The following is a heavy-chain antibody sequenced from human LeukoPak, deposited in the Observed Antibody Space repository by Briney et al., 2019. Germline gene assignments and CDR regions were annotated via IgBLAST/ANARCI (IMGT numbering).Heavy chain of an antibody. CDR3: AKDYLGFGELFRCYMDV. CDR1: GFTFSSYG. CDR2: ISGSGGST. V-gene: IGHV3-23*01. J-gene: IGHJ6*03. D-gene: IGHD3-10*01. Sequence: GGSLRLSCAASGFTFSSYGMSWVRQAPGKGLEWVSAISGSGGSTYYADSVKGRFTISRDNSKNTLYLQMNSLRAEDTAVYYCAKDYLGFGELFRCYMDVWGKGTTVTVSS.